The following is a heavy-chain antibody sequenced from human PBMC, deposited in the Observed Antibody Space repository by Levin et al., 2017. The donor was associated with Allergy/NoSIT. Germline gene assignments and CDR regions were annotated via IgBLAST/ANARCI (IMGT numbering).Heavy chain of an antibody. J-gene: IGHJ3*02. CDR2: IYAGDSDT. V-gene: IGHV5-51*01. D-gene: IGHD3-16*01. CDR3: AKLRRSAIRYDAFDI. Sequence: ASVKVSCKGSGYSFSTYWIGWVRQMPGKGLEWMGIIYAGDSDTRYSPSFQGQVTISVDKSISTAYLQWSSLKASDTAMYYCAKLRRSAIRYDAFDIWGQGTMVTVSS. CDR1: GYSFSTYW.